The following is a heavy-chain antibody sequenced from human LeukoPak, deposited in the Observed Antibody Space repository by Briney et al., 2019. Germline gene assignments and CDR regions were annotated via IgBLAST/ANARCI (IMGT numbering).Heavy chain of an antibody. Sequence: GGSLRLSCAASGFTFSSYWMNWARQAPGKGLEWVASINHNGNVNYYVDSVKGRFTISRDNSKNTLYLQVNSLRAEDTAVYYCAKEDRSAYYYGLSDYWGQGTLVTVSS. J-gene: IGHJ4*02. CDR1: GFTFSSYW. CDR2: INHNGNVN. CDR3: AKEDRSAYYYGLSDY. V-gene: IGHV3-7*03. D-gene: IGHD3-22*01.